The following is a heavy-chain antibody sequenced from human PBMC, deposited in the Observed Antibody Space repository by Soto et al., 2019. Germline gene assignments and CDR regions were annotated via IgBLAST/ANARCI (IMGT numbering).Heavy chain of an antibody. J-gene: IGHJ3*02. CDR2: ISGYNGNT. CDR3: ARAPGYCNSTICYIDTFDI. Sequence: ASVKVSCKPSGYTFTSSGISWVRQAPGQGLEWMGWISGYNGNTNYAQKFRGRVTMTTDTSTTTAYMEVRSLRADDTAVYYCARAPGYCNSTICYIDTFDIWGQRTKVTVSS. D-gene: IGHD2-2*02. CDR1: GYTFTSSG. V-gene: IGHV1-18*01.